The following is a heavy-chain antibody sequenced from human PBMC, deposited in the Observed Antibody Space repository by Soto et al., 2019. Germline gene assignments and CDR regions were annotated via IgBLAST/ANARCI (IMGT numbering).Heavy chain of an antibody. V-gene: IGHV1-18*04. CDR3: ARDIVGATTLGAWFDP. J-gene: IGHJ5*02. CDR1: GYTFTSYG. D-gene: IGHD1-26*01. Sequence: GASVKVSCKASGYTFTSYGISWVRQAPGQGLEWMGWISAYNGKTNYAQKFQGRVTMTTDTSTSTAYMELRSLRSDDTAVYYCARDIVGATTLGAWFDPWGQGTLVTAPQ. CDR2: ISAYNGKT.